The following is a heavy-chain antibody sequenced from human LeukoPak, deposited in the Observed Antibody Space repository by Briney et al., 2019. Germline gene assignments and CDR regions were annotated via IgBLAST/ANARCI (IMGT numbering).Heavy chain of an antibody. Sequence: ASVKVSCKASGYTFTSYGISWVRQAPGQGLEWMGWISAYNGNTNYAQKLQGRVTMTTDTSTSTAYMELRSLRSDDTAVYYCAREAYCSGGSCYAYAFDIWGQGTMVTVSS. CDR1: GYTFTSYG. CDR3: AREAYCSGGSCYAYAFDI. J-gene: IGHJ3*02. D-gene: IGHD2-15*01. CDR2: ISAYNGNT. V-gene: IGHV1-18*01.